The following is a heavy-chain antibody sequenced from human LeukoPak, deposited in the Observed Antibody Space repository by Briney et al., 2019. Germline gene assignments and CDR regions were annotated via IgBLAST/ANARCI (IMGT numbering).Heavy chain of an antibody. CDR1: GITVSNNY. V-gene: IGHV3-66*01. CDR2: IDSGGST. D-gene: IGHD1-1*01. Sequence: GGSLRLSCEVSGITVSNNYMNWVRQAPGKGLEWVSVIDSGGSTYYADSVKGRFTASRDISRNTVLLQMTGLRAEDTAIYYCARDWNGDYAFENWGQGTLVIVSS. CDR3: ARDWNGDYAFEN. J-gene: IGHJ4*02.